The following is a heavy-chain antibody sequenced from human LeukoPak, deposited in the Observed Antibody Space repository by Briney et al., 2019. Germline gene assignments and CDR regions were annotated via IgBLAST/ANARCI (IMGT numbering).Heavy chain of an antibody. Sequence: GGSLRLSCAASGFTFSSYAMHWVRQAPGKGLEWVAVISYDGSNKYYADSVKGRFTISRDNSKNTLYLQMNSLRAEDTAVYYCARFGRGYSFYYYMDVWGKGTTVTVSS. CDR2: ISYDGSNK. J-gene: IGHJ6*03. CDR1: GFTFSSYA. V-gene: IGHV3-30*04. CDR3: ARFGRGYSFYYYMDV. D-gene: IGHD5-18*01.